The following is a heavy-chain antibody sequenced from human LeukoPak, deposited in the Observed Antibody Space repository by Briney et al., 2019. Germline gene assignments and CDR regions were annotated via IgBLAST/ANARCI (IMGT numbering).Heavy chain of an antibody. Sequence: PGGSLRLSCAASGFTFDDYVMHWVRQAPGKGLEWVSSISWNSGSIGYVDSVKGRFTISRDNAKNSLDLQMNSLRAEDTALYYCAKALFGSASLNAFDIWGQGTMVTVSS. J-gene: IGHJ3*02. V-gene: IGHV3-9*01. CDR1: GFTFDDYV. CDR2: ISWNSGSI. D-gene: IGHD3-10*01. CDR3: AKALFGSASLNAFDI.